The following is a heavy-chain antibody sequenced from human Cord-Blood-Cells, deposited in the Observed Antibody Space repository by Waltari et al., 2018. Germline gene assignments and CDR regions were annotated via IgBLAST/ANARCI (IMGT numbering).Heavy chain of an antibody. CDR2: IYYSGST. Sequence: QLQLQESGPGLVKPSETLSLTCTVPGGSIISSRYYWGWTRQPPGKGLEWIGSIYYSGSTYYNPSLKSRVTISVDTSKNQFSLKLSSVTAADTAVYYCARISGSGWYFDYWGQGTLVTVSS. CDR1: GGSIISSRYY. V-gene: IGHV4-39*01. J-gene: IGHJ4*02. CDR3: ARISGSGWYFDY. D-gene: IGHD6-19*01.